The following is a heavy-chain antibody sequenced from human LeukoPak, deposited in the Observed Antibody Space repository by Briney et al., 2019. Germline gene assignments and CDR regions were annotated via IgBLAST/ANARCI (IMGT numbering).Heavy chain of an antibody. V-gene: IGHV4-59*12. CDR2: IYYSGSA. D-gene: IGHD3-9*01. Sequence: PSETLSLTCAVYGGSFSGYYWSWIRQPPGKGGEGRGGIYYSGSADDNPSLKSRVTISVDTSKNQFSLTLSSVTAADTAVYYRARMEEYYDILTGYYEWYYFDYWGQGTLVTVSS. CDR1: GGSFSGYY. J-gene: IGHJ4*02. CDR3: ARMEEYYDILTGYYEWYYFDY.